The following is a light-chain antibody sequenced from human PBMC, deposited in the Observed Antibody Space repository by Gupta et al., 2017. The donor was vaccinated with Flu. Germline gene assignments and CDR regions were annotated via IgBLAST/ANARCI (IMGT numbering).Light chain of an antibody. J-gene: IGLJ3*02. V-gene: IGLV8-61*01. Sequence: QTVVTQEPSFSVSPGGTVTLTCGLSSGSVSSTNTPSWYQQTPGQAPRTLIYSTNTRSSGVPDRFSGSTVGNKAALTITGAQADDESDYYCVLHVGSGIWVFGGGTKVTVL. CDR3: VLHVGSGIWV. CDR2: STN. CDR1: SGSVSSTNT.